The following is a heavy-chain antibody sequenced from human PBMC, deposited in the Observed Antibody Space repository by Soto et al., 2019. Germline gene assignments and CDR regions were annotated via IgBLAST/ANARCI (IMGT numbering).Heavy chain of an antibody. V-gene: IGHV1-3*01. Sequence: EASVKVSCKAYGYIFSRYAIHWARQAPGQRLEWMGWIDAGNGHTKYSQRLQGRVTITRDTSATTAYMELNSLRSEDMAVYYCARDRNHDSSGYYAYWGRGTLVTVSS. D-gene: IGHD3-22*01. CDR3: ARDRNHDSSGYYAY. CDR1: GYIFSRYA. J-gene: IGHJ4*02. CDR2: IDAGNGHT.